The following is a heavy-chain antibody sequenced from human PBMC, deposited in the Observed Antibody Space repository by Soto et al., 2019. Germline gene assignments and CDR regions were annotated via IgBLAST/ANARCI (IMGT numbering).Heavy chain of an antibody. V-gene: IGHV1-2*02. J-gene: IGHJ6*02. CDR3: ARARTYYYDTSAYYV. D-gene: IGHD3-22*01. CDR2: IDPQNGDA. CDR1: GYNFVDHY. Sequence: ASVKVSCKASGYNFVDHYIHWLRQTPGQGLEWMGYIDPQNGDARLAQNFKYRVIMTSDTSISTAYMELNRLRSDDTAMYYCARARTYYYDTSAYYVWGQGTTVTVSS.